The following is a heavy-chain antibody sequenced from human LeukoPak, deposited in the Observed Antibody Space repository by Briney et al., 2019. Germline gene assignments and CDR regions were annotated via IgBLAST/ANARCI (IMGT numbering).Heavy chain of an antibody. J-gene: IGHJ5*02. CDR2: IKQDGSEK. V-gene: IGHV3-7*05. CDR3: ARRRAVTPNTWFDL. CDR1: RFTFSNYW. D-gene: IGHD4-23*01. Sequence: PGGSLRLSCAASRFTFSNYWMSWVRQAPGKGLEWVANIKQDGSEKYYVDSVKGRFTISRDNAKNSLYLQMNTLRAEDTAVYYCARRRAVTPNTWFDLWGQGTLVTVSS.